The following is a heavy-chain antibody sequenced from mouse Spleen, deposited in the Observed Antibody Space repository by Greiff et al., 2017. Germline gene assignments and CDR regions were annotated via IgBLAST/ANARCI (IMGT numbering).Heavy chain of an antibody. CDR1: GYTFTDYY. D-gene: IGHD1-1*01. CDR2: IFPGSGST. V-gene: IGHV1-75*01. CDR3: ARSEDTTSPWRGAY. Sequence: QVQLQQSGPELVKPGASVKISCKASGYTFTDYYINWVKQRPGQGLEWIGWIFPGSGSTYYNEKFKGKATLTVDKSSSTAYMLLSSLTSEDSAVYFCARSEDTTSPWRGAYWGQGTLVTVSA. J-gene: IGHJ3*01.